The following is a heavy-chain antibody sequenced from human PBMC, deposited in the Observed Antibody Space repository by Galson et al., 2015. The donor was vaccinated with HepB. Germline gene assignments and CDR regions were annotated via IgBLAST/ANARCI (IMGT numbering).Heavy chain of an antibody. CDR3: ARWGRGVVPAAIDWDAFGI. CDR2: ISSSSSYI. Sequence: SLRLSCAASGFTFSSYSMNWVRQAPGKGLEWVSSISSSSSYIYYADSVKGRFTISRDNARNSLYLQMNSLRAEDTAVYYCARWGRGVVPAAIDWDAFGIWGQGTMVTVSS. V-gene: IGHV3-21*01. D-gene: IGHD2-2*01. J-gene: IGHJ3*02. CDR1: GFTFSSYS.